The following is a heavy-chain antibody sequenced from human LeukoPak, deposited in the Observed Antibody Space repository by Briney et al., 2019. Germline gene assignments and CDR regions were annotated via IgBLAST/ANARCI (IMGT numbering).Heavy chain of an antibody. CDR1: GFTFSNAW. CDR2: IKSKTDGGTT. Sequence: GGSLRLSCAVSGFTFSNAWMSWVRHAPGKGLEWVGRIKSKTDGGTTDYAAPVKGRFTITRDDSKNTLYLQMNSLKTEDTAVYYCTTRVYYYDSSGYYSGAFDIWGQGTMVTVSS. D-gene: IGHD3-22*01. J-gene: IGHJ3*02. V-gene: IGHV3-15*01. CDR3: TTRVYYYDSSGYYSGAFDI.